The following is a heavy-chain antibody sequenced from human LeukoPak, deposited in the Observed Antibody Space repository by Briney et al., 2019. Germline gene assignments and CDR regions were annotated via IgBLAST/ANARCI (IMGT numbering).Heavy chain of an antibody. D-gene: IGHD5-18*01. Sequence: SETLSLTCTVSGGSISSYYWSWIRQPPGKGLEWIGYIYYSGSTNYDPSLKSRVTISVDTSKNQFSLKLSSVTAADTAVYYCASPRGGRRGYSYGYHYYGMDVWGKGTTVTVSS. CDR3: ASPRGGRRGYSYGYHYYGMDV. CDR1: GGSISSYY. V-gene: IGHV4-59*12. CDR2: IYYSGST. J-gene: IGHJ6*04.